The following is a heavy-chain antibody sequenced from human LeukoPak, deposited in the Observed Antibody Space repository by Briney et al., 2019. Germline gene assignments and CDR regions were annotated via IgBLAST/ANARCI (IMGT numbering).Heavy chain of an antibody. J-gene: IGHJ4*02. CDR3: AKDFPDWYSGYELRY. V-gene: IGHV3-20*04. D-gene: IGHD5-12*01. CDR1: GFTFDDYG. CDR2: INWNGGST. Sequence: GGSLRLSCAASGFTFDDYGMSWVRQAPGKGLEWVSGINWNGGSTGYADSVKGRFTISRDNSKNTLYLQMNSLRAEDTAVYYCAKDFPDWYSGYELRYWGQGTLVTVSS.